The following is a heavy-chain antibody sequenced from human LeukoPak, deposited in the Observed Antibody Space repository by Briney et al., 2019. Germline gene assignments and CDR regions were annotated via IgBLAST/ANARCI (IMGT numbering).Heavy chain of an antibody. CDR3: ARGWTGGPDY. CDR2: IRYDGNNK. D-gene: IGHD3-10*01. CDR1: GFIFSSYG. Sequence: GGSLRLSCAASGFIFSSYGMHWVRQAPGKGLEWVAFIRYDGNNKYYADSVKGRFTISRDNFKNTLYLQMNSLRVEDTAVYYCARGWTGGPDYWGQGTLVTVSS. J-gene: IGHJ4*02. V-gene: IGHV3-30*02.